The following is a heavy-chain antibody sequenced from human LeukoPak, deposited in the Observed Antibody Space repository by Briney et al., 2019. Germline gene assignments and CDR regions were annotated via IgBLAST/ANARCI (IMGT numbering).Heavy chain of an antibody. Sequence: GESLRISCKGSGYTFSSYWIGWVRQMPGKGLEWMGIIYPGDSDTRYSPSLQGQVTISVDTSIGTAYLQSSSLKASDTAIYYCARQNDFRLDYWGQGTLVTVSS. CDR1: GYTFSSYW. V-gene: IGHV5-51*01. CDR2: IYPGDSDT. CDR3: ARQNDFRLDY. D-gene: IGHD3-3*01. J-gene: IGHJ4*02.